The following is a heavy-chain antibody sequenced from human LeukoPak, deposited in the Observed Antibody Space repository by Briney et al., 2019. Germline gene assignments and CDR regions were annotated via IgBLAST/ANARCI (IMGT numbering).Heavy chain of an antibody. CDR1: RFTFSNAW. V-gene: IGHV3-48*04. Sequence: GGSLRLSCAASRFTFSNAWMNWVRQAPGKGLEWVSYIGSSGRSIYYADSVKGRFTISRDNAKNSLYLQMNSLRAEDTAVYYCARLYSSSSGKAFDIWGQGTMVTVSS. CDR2: IGSSGRSI. D-gene: IGHD6-6*01. CDR3: ARLYSSSSGKAFDI. J-gene: IGHJ3*02.